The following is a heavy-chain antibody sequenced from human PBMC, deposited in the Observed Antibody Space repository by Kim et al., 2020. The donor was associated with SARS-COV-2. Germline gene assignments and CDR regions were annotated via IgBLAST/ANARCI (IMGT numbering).Heavy chain of an antibody. J-gene: IGHJ6*02. D-gene: IGHD6-13*01. Sequence: GGSLRLSCAASGFTFSSYWMSWVRQAPGKGLEWVANIKQDGSEKYYVDSVKGRFTISRDNAKNSLYLQMNSLRAEDTAVYYCARDQIAAAGNYYYYGMDVWGQGTTVTVSS. CDR3: ARDQIAAAGNYYYYGMDV. CDR1: GFTFSSYW. CDR2: IKQDGSEK. V-gene: IGHV3-7*03.